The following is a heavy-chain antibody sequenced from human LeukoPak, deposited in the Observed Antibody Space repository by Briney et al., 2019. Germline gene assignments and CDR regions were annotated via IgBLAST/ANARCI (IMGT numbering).Heavy chain of an antibody. Sequence: GGSLRLSCATFGFAFSDYWMTWVRQVPGKGLEWVANINREGNEKYYVDSVKGRFTISRDNAKNSVDLQMDSLRVEDTAVYYCARVGTWELQRVFDFWGQGTPVTVSS. CDR2: INREGNEK. J-gene: IGHJ4*02. V-gene: IGHV3-7*01. CDR1: GFAFSDYW. CDR3: ARVGTWELQRVFDF. D-gene: IGHD1-26*01.